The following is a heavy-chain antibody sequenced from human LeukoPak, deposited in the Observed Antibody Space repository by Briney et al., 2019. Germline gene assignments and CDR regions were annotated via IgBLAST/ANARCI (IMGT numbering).Heavy chain of an antibody. Sequence: ASVKVSCKASGYTFTGYYMHWVRQAPGQGLEWMGWINPNSGGTNYAQKFQGRDTMTRDTSISTAYMELSRLRSDDTAVYYCARESYGSGSPVDYWGQGTLVTVSS. CDR2: INPNSGGT. CDR1: GYTFTGYY. V-gene: IGHV1-2*02. D-gene: IGHD3-10*01. CDR3: ARESYGSGSPVDY. J-gene: IGHJ4*02.